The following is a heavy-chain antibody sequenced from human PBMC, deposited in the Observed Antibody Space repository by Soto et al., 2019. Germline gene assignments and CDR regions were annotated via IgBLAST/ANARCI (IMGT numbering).Heavy chain of an antibody. CDR2: ISYDGSNK. J-gene: IGHJ4*02. Sequence: QVQLVESGGGVVQPGRSLRLSCAASGFTFSSYGMHWVRQAPGKGLEWVAVISYDGSNKYYADSVKGRFTISRDNXKNTLYLQMNSLRAEDTAVYYCAKDRSGFPGWLQFRGQGTLVTVSS. CDR3: AKDRSGFPGWLQF. D-gene: IGHD5-12*01. CDR1: GFTFSSYG. V-gene: IGHV3-30*18.